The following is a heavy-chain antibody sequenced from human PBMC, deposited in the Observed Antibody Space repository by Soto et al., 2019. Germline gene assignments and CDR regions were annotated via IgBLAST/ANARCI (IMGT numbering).Heavy chain of an antibody. CDR1: GGSISSSSYY. D-gene: IGHD5-12*01. CDR3: ARGALSIVATITEAWWDY. V-gene: IGHV4-39*07. Sequence: SETLSLTCTVSGGSISSSSYYWGWIRQPPGKGLEWIGSIYYSGSTYYNPSLKSRVTISVDTSKNQFSLKLSSVTAADTAVYYCARGALSIVATITEAWWDYWGQGTLVTVSS. J-gene: IGHJ4*02. CDR2: IYYSGST.